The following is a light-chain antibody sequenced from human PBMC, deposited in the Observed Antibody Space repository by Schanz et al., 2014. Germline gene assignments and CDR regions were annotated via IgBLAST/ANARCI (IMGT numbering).Light chain of an antibody. CDR3: QQYGSSPPMYT. J-gene: IGKJ2*01. V-gene: IGKV3-20*01. CDR1: QTISSSY. CDR2: GAS. Sequence: EIVLTQSPGTLSMSPGERATLSCRASQTISSSYLAWYQQKAGQAPRLLIYGASSRATGIPDRFSGRGSGTDFTLTIDRLEPEDFAVYYCQQYGSSPPMYTFGQGTKLEIK.